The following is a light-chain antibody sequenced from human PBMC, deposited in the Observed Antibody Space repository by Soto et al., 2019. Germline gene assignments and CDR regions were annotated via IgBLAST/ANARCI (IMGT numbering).Light chain of an antibody. V-gene: IGLV1-51*02. CDR1: SSNSGNNY. J-gene: IGLJ3*02. CDR2: ENN. Sequence: QSVLTQPPSVSAAPGQKVTISCSGSSSNSGNNYVSWYQQLPGTAPKLLIYENNKRPSGIPDRFSGSKSGTSATLGITGLQTGDEADYYCGTWDSSLSAEVFGGGTKLTVL. CDR3: GTWDSSLSAEV.